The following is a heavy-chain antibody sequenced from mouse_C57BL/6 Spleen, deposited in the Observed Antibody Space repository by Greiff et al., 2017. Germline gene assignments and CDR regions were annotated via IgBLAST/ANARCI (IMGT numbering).Heavy chain of an antibody. D-gene: IGHD3-2*02. CDR3: ARWEQLRQRDY. Sequence: QVQLQQSGAELARPGASVKLSCKASGYTFTSYGISWVQQRTGHGLEWICEIYPRSGNTSYNETFNSKATLTADKASNTAYMELRSLTSEDSAVYFCARWEQLRQRDYWGKGTTLTVSS. CDR1: GYTFTSYG. V-gene: IGHV1-81*01. J-gene: IGHJ2*01. CDR2: IYPRSGNT.